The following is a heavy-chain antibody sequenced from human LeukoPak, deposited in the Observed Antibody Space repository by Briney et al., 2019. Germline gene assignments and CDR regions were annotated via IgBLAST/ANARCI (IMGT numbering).Heavy chain of an antibody. CDR2: ISYDGSNK. D-gene: IGHD6-19*01. V-gene: IGHV3-30*18. CDR1: GFTFSSYG. CDR3: AKGYGYSSGWTDAFDI. J-gene: IGHJ3*02. Sequence: SLRXSCAASGFTFSSYGMHWVRQAPGKGLEWVAVISYDGSNKYYADSVKGRFTISRDNSKNTLYLQMNSLRAEDTAVYYCAKGYGYSSGWTDAFDIWGQGTMVTVSS.